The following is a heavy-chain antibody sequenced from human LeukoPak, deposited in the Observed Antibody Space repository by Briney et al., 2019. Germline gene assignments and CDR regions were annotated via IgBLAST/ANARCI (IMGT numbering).Heavy chain of an antibody. Sequence: ASVKVSCKASGYTFTSYYMHWVRQAPGQGLEWMGIINPSGGSTSYAQKFQGRVTMTRGTSTSTVYMELSSLRSEDTAVYYCARDIGSGWTYYYGMDVWGQGTTVTVSS. CDR1: GYTFTSYY. V-gene: IGHV1-46*01. J-gene: IGHJ6*02. CDR2: INPSGGST. D-gene: IGHD6-19*01. CDR3: ARDIGSGWTYYYGMDV.